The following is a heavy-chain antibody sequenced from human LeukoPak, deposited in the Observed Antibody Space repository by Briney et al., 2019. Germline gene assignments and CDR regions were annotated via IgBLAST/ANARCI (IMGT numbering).Heavy chain of an antibody. D-gene: IGHD3-16*01. Sequence: GGSLRLSCVASGLTVSSSFMSWVRQAPGKGLEWVSILYSGGTIYYADSVKGRFIISRDNSRNTLYLEMNSLRAEDTAVCYCARQAFDGSAYTCLDLWGQGTLVTVSS. CDR1: GLTVSSSF. V-gene: IGHV3-53*01. J-gene: IGHJ5*02. CDR3: ARQAFDGSAYTCLDL. CDR2: LYSGGTI.